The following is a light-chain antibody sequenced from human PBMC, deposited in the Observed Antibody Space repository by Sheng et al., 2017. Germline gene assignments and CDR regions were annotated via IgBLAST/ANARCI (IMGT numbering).Light chain of an antibody. J-gene: IGLJ2*01. CDR2: EDD. V-gene: IGLV3-25*03. CDR3: QSVDSSGTSVV. Sequence: SYQLTQSPSVSVSPGQTARIPCSGESLSRQYTFWYQKRPGQAPTLVISEDDKRPSGISDRFSGSSSGTTATLSISGVQAEDEGDYYCQSVDSSGTSVVFGGGTKLTVL. CDR1: SLSRQY.